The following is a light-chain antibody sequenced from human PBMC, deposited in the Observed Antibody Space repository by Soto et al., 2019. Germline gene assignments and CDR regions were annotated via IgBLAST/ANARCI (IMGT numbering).Light chain of an antibody. CDR2: RNN. Sequence: QSVLTQPPSASGTPGQRVTIACSGSSSNLGSNYVYWYQQLPGTAPKLLIYRNNQRPSGVPDRFSGSKSGTSASLAISGLRSEYEADYYSAAWGDSLSGVVFGGGTKLTVL. CDR1: SSNLGSNY. J-gene: IGLJ2*01. V-gene: IGLV1-47*01. CDR3: AAWGDSLSGVV.